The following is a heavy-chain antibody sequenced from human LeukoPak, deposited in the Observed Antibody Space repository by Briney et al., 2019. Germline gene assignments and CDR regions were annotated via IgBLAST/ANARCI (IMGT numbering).Heavy chain of an antibody. V-gene: IGHV3-23*01. J-gene: IGHJ4*02. CDR3: ASHVSYCSGGSCYSSGYYFDY. CDR1: GFTVSSYA. CDR2: ISGSGGST. Sequence: GGSLRLSCAASGFTVSSYAMSWVRQAPGKGLEWVSAISGSGGSTYYADSVKGRFTISRDNSKNTLYLQMNSLRAEDTAVYYCASHVSYCSGGSCYSSGYYFDYWGQGTLVTVSS. D-gene: IGHD2-15*01.